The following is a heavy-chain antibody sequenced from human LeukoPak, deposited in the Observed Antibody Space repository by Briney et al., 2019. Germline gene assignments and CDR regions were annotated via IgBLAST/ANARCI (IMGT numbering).Heavy chain of an antibody. D-gene: IGHD5-18*01. Sequence: PKASVKVSCKASGGTSSSYAISWVRQAPGQGLEWMGGIIPIFGTANYAQKFQGRVTITADESTSTAYMELSSLRSEDTAVYYCARECGARRGYSYDAYYYYYGMDVWGQGTTVTVSS. CDR1: GGTSSSYA. CDR3: ARECGARRGYSYDAYYYYYGMDV. J-gene: IGHJ6*02. CDR2: IIPIFGTA. V-gene: IGHV1-69*01.